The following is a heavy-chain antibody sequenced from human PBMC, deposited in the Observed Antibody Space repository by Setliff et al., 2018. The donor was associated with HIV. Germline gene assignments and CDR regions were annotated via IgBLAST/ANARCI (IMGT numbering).Heavy chain of an antibody. Sequence: ASVKVSCKASGYTFIKYYMHWVRQAPGQGLEWMGIIDPSGGSTRYAQKFQGRVTMTRDISTGTAYMELSSLRSEDTAVYYCARGVGNWNGIHHYYMDFWGKGTTVTVSS. CDR2: IDPSGGST. CDR3: ARGVGNWNGIHHYYMDF. V-gene: IGHV1-46*01. CDR1: GYTFIKYY. J-gene: IGHJ6*03. D-gene: IGHD1-20*01.